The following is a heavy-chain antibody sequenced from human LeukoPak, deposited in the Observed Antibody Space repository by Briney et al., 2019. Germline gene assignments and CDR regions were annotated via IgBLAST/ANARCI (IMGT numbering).Heavy chain of an antibody. J-gene: IGHJ6*04. CDR3: ARDDCSSTSCYVYYYYYGMDV. CDR1: GFTFSSYE. D-gene: IGHD2-2*01. Sequence: GGSLRLSCAASGFTFSSYEMNWVRQAPGEGLEWVSYISSSGSTIYYADSVKGRFTISRDNAKNSLYLQMNSLRAEDTAVYYCARDDCSSTSCYVYYYYYGMDVWGKGTTVTVSS. CDR2: ISSSGSTI. V-gene: IGHV3-48*03.